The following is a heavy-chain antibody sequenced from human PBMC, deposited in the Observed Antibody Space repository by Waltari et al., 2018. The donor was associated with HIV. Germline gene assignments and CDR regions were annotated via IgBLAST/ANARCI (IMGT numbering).Heavy chain of an antibody. D-gene: IGHD2-8*01. J-gene: IGHJ3*02. CDR3: ARMGLMMYAIGAFDI. CDR2: IKQDGSEK. V-gene: IGHV3-7*01. Sequence: EVQLVESGGGLVQPGGSLRLSCAASGFTFSVYWMSWVRQAPGKGLEWVANIKQDGSEKHYVDSVKGRFTISRDNAKKSLYLQMNSLRAEDTAVYYCARMGLMMYAIGAFDIWGQGTMVTVSS. CDR1: GFTFSVYW.